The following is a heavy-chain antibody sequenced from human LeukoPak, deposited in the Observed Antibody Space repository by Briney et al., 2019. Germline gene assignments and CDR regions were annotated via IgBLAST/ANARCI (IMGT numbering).Heavy chain of an antibody. CDR3: ARDGVYDPGYFDY. V-gene: IGHV3-48*01. Sequence: GGSLRLSCAASGFTFSSYRMNWVRQAPGKGLEWVSYISSSSSTIYYADSVKGRFTISRDNAKNSPYLQMNSLRAEDTAVYYCARDGVYDPGYFDYWGQGTLVTVSS. CDR2: ISSSSSTI. J-gene: IGHJ4*02. CDR1: GFTFSSYR. D-gene: IGHD6-13*01.